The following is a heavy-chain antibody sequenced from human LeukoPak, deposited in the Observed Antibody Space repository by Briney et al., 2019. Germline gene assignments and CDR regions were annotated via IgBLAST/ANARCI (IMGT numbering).Heavy chain of an antibody. V-gene: IGHV4-61*08. J-gene: IGHJ5*02. Sequence: SETLSLICAVSGGSISSGGYSWSWIRQPPGKGLEWIGYIYYSGSTNYNPSLKSRVTISVDTSKNQFSLKLSSVTAADTAVYYCARKNDFWSGYSRTNWFDPWGQGTLVTVSS. CDR1: GGSISSGGYS. D-gene: IGHD3-3*01. CDR2: IYYSGST. CDR3: ARKNDFWSGYSRTNWFDP.